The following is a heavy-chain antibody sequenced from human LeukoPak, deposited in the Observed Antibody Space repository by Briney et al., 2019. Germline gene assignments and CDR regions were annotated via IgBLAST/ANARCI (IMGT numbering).Heavy chain of an antibody. CDR2: INYSGST. D-gene: IGHD3-3*01. J-gene: IGHJ5*02. CDR1: GGSISIYY. Sequence: PSETLSLTCTVSGGSISIYYWSWIRQPPGKGLEWIGYINYSGSTNYNPSLKSRVTISVDTSKNQFSLKLSSVTAADTAVYYCARVEVNYDFWSGYYYWLDPWGQGTLVTVSS. CDR3: ARVEVNYDFWSGYYYWLDP. V-gene: IGHV4-59*12.